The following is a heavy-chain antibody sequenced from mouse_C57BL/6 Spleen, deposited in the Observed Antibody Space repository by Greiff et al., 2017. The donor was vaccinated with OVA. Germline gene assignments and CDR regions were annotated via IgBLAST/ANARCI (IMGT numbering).Heavy chain of an antibody. CDR1: GFSLTSYG. J-gene: IGHJ4*01. CDR2: IWSDGST. Sequence: VKLVESGPGLVAPSQSLSITCTVSGFSLTSYGVHWVRQPPGKGLEWLVVIWSDGSTTYNSALKSRLSIRKENSTSQVFLKMNRLQTNDTAMDYCARHYDYDGNYAMDYWGQGTSVTVSS. V-gene: IGHV2-6-1*01. D-gene: IGHD2-4*01. CDR3: ARHYDYDGNYAMDY.